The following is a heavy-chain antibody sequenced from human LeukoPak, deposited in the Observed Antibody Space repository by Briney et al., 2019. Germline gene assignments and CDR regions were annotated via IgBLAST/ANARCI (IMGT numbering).Heavy chain of an antibody. CDR3: ARPQDIVVVGYGMDV. Sequence: ASVKVSCKASGYTFTGYYMHWVRQAPGQGLEWMGWINPNSGGTNYAQKFQGRVTMTRDTSISTAYMELSRLRSDDTAVCYCARPQDIVVVGYGMDVWGQGTTVTVSS. V-gene: IGHV1-2*02. J-gene: IGHJ6*02. CDR1: GYTFTGYY. CDR2: INPNSGGT. D-gene: IGHD2-2*01.